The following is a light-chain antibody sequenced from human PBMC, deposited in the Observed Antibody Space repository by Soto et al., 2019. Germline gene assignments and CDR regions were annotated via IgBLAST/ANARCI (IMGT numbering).Light chain of an antibody. CDR3: QQYNDWPLT. V-gene: IGKV3-15*01. CDR1: QSVTTD. J-gene: IGKJ4*01. CDR2: STF. Sequence: VMTQSPVSLSVSPGDRVTLSCRASQSVTTDLAWYQHRPGQGPRLLIYSTFNRPTGIPDRFSGSGSGRDFTLTITSLHPEDSAVYFCQQYNDWPLTFGGGTKVEIK.